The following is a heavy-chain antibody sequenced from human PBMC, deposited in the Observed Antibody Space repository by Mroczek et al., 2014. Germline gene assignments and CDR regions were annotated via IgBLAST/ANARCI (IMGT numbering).Heavy chain of an antibody. V-gene: IGHV4-34*01. D-gene: IGHD2-2*01. CDR2: INHSGST. CDR1: GGSFSGYY. Sequence: QVQLQQWGAGLLKPSETLSLTCAVYGGSFSGYYWSWIRQPPGKGLEWIGEINHSGSTNYNPSLKSRVTISVDTSKNQFSLKLSSVTAADTAVYYCARGPAHYYYYMDVWGKGTTVTVSS. J-gene: IGHJ6*03. CDR3: ARGPAHYYYYMDV.